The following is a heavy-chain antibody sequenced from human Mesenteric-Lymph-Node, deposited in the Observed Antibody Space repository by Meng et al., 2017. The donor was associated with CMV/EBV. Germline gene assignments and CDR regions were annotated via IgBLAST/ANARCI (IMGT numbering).Heavy chain of an antibody. CDR2: IRFDGSYS. V-gene: IGHV3-30*02. CDR3: AKDVVQEEYNHRMDV. CDR1: GFTFSTYW. Sequence: GESLKISCAASGFTFSTYWMSWVRQAPVKGLEWMSFIRFDGSYSHYADSVKGRFTISRDNSKNTLYLQMNSLRAEDTAVYYCAKDVVQEEYNHRMDVWGQGTTVTVSS. D-gene: IGHD2-15*01. J-gene: IGHJ6*02.